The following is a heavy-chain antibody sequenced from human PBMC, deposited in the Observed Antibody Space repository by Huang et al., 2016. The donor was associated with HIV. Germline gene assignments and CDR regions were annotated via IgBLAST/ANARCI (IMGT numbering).Heavy chain of an antibody. V-gene: IGHV3-30*18. CDR1: GFTFRSYG. CDR2: ISYDGSNK. Sequence: QVQLVESGGGVVQPGRSLRLSCAASGFTFRSYGMNGVRQAPGKGLEWVAVISYDGSNKYEASSVKGRFTISRDNSKNTLYLQMNSLRIEDTAVYYCAKELEVLTGYHYYGIDVWGQGTTVTVPS. CDR3: AKELEVLTGYHYYGIDV. J-gene: IGHJ6*02. D-gene: IGHD3-9*01.